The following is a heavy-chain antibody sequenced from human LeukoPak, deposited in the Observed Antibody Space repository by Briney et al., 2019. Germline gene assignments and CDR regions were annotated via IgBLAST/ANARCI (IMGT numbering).Heavy chain of an antibody. J-gene: IGHJ5*02. V-gene: IGHV3-9*01. CDR1: GFTFDDYT. D-gene: IGHD2-21*01. CDR3: AKDRCGGDCYYNWFDP. CDR2: ISWNSGSI. Sequence: PGGSLRLSCAASGFTFDDYTMHWVRQAPGKGLEWVSGISWNSGSIGYVNSVKGRFTISRDNAKNSLYLQMNSLRAEDTAVYYCAKDRCGGDCYYNWFDPWGQGTLVTVSS.